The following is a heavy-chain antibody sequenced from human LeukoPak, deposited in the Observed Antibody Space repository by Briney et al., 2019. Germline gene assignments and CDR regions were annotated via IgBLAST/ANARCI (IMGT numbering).Heavy chain of an antibody. CDR3: ARDHHDSSGYYSHFDY. V-gene: IGHV4-59*12. CDR2: FYNSGRS. J-gene: IGHJ4*02. Sequence: PSETLSLTCTVSDDSISDYYRGWIRQPPGKGLEWIGYFYNSGRSTYNPSLKSRVTISVDKSKNQFSLKLSSVTAADTAVYYCARDHHDSSGYYSHFDYWGQGTLVTVSS. D-gene: IGHD3-22*01. CDR1: DDSISDYY.